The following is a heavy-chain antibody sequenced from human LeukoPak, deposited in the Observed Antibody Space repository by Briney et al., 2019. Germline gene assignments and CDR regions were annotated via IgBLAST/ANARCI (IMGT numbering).Heavy chain of an antibody. CDR2: IIPILGIA. Sequence: SVKVSCKASGGTFSSYAISWVRQAPGQGLEWMGRIIPILGIANYAQKFQGEVTITADKSTSTAYMELSSLRSEDTAVYYCARDLSGVLLWFGELNYWGQGTLVTVSS. J-gene: IGHJ4*02. CDR1: GGTFSSYA. D-gene: IGHD3-10*01. CDR3: ARDLSGVLLWFGELNY. V-gene: IGHV1-69*04.